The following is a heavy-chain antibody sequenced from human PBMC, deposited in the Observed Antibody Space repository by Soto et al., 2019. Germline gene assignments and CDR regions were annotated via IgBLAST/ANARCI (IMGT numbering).Heavy chain of an antibody. CDR1: GFLFSDYV. J-gene: IGHJ4*02. V-gene: IGHV3-23*01. CDR2: ISDSGDST. Sequence: EVHLLESGGGLIQPGGSLRLSCAASGFLFSDYVMSWVRQAPGKGLEWPSSISDSGDSTYSADSVKGRFTISRDNSKDTLYLQMSSLRAEDTAVYYCARKNVVVLGNYGFLWGQGTLVTVSS. CDR3: ARKNVVVLGNYGFL. D-gene: IGHD2-15*01.